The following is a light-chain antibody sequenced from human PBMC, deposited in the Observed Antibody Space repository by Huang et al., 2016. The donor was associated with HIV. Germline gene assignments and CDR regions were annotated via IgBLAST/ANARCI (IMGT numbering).Light chain of an antibody. V-gene: IGKV1-39*01. CDR1: QSISSS. J-gene: IGKJ2*01. Sequence: DIQMTQSPSSLSASVGDRVTITCRASQSISSSLNWYQQKPGKAPKLLIYAASSLQSGVPSRFSGSGSGTDFTLTISSLQPEDFATYHCQQSHNTPYTFGQGTKLEIK. CDR3: QQSHNTPYT. CDR2: AAS.